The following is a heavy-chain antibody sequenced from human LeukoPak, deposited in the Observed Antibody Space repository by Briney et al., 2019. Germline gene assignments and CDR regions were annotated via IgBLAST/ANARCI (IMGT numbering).Heavy chain of an antibody. V-gene: IGHV4-34*01. D-gene: IGHD3-3*01. J-gene: IGHJ5*02. CDR1: GGSFSGYY. CDR2: INHSGST. CDR3: ARGLEWLKYNWFDP. Sequence: SETLSLTCAVYGGSFSGYYWSWIRQPPGKGLEWIGEINHSGSTNYNPSLKSRVTISVDTSKNQFSLKLSSVTAADTAVYYCARGLEWLKYNWFDPRGQGTLVTVSS.